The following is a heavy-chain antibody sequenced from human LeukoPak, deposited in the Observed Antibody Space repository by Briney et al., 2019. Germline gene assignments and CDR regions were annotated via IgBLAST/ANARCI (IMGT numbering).Heavy chain of an antibody. D-gene: IGHD5-12*01. Sequence: SETLSLTCSVSGGSISHYYWSWIRQPPGKGLEWIGSIYYSGSTYYNPSLKSRVTISVDTSKNQFSLKLSSVTAADTAVYYCARQNSGYEYYYYYYMDVWGKGTTVTVSS. CDR3: ARQNSGYEYYYYYYMDV. CDR2: IYYSGST. CDR1: GGSISHYY. J-gene: IGHJ6*03. V-gene: IGHV4-39*01.